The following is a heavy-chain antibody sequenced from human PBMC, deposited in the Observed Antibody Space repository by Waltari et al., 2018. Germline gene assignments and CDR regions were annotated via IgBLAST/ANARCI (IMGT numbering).Heavy chain of an antibody. J-gene: IGHJ4*02. D-gene: IGHD5-18*01. Sequence: EVQLEESGGGLVKPGKSLRLSCLASGFTFDDFAMHWVRQTPGGGLEWVSGINWNTKKIAYADSVKGRFTISRDNAKNSLDLEMSSLRLEDTALYYCARDIAIVPSGSLDYWGQGTLVVVSS. V-gene: IGHV3-9*01. CDR1: GFTFDDFA. CDR2: INWNTKKI. CDR3: ARDIAIVPSGSLDY.